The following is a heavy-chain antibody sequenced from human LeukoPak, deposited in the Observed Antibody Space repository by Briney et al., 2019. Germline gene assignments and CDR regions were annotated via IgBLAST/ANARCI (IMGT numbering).Heavy chain of an antibody. CDR2: INHSGST. J-gene: IGHJ4*02. CDR1: GGSFSGYY. Sequence: SETLSLTRAVYGGSFSGYYWSWIRQPPGKGLEWIGEINHSGSTNYNPSLKSRVTISVDTSKNQFSLKLSSVTAADTAVYYCARPGSQSHPAMVHYFDYWGQGTLVTVSS. V-gene: IGHV4-34*01. D-gene: IGHD5-18*01. CDR3: ARPGSQSHPAMVHYFDY.